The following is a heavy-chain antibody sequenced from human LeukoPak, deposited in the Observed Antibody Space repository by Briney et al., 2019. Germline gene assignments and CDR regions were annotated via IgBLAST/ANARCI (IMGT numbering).Heavy chain of an antibody. V-gene: IGHV4-61*02. Sequence: SETLSLTCTVSGGSISSGSYYWSWIRQPAGKGLEWIGRIYTSGSTNYNPSLKSRVTISVDTSKNQFSLKLSSVAAADTAVYYCARGLLILRFLAPDAFDIWGQGTMVTVSS. CDR2: IYTSGST. CDR1: GGSISSGSYY. J-gene: IGHJ3*02. CDR3: ARGLLILRFLAPDAFDI. D-gene: IGHD3-3*01.